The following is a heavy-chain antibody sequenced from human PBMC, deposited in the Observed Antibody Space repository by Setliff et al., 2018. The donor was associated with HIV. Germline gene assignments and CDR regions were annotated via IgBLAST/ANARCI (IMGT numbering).Heavy chain of an antibody. CDR2: FDPEDSET. CDR3: ATVLGNYYDSSGYYYLDY. J-gene: IGHJ4*02. Sequence: ASVKVSCKASGYTFISYGVSWVRQAPGKGLEWMGGFDPEDSETIYAQKFLGRVTMTEDTSSDTAYMELSSLRSEDTAVYYCATVLGNYYDSSGYYYLDYWGQGTLVTVSS. D-gene: IGHD3-22*01. CDR1: GYTFISYG. V-gene: IGHV1-24*01.